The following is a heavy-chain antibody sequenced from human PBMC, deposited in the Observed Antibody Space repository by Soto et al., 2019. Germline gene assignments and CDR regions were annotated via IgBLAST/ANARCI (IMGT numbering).Heavy chain of an antibody. V-gene: IGHV3-23*01. CDR2: ISGSGGTT. D-gene: IGHD3-10*01. J-gene: IGHJ4*02. Sequence: EVQLLGSGGGLIQPGGSLRLSCAASGFTFRFYAMSWVCQAPGKGLEWVSGISGSGGTTYYADSVKGRFTISRDNSKNTLSLQMNSLRAEDTAVYYCAKDGTPFGSGNYWVWFDYWGQGTLVTVSS. CDR3: AKDGTPFGSGNYWVWFDY. CDR1: GFTFRFYA.